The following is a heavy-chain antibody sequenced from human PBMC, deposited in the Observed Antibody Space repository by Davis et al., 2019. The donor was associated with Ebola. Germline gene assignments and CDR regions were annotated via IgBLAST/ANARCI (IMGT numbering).Heavy chain of an antibody. V-gene: IGHV4-39*01. CDR2: IYYSGST. D-gene: IGHD2-2*01. CDR1: GGSISSYY. Sequence: PSETLSLTCTVSGGSISSYYWSWIRQPPGKGLEWIGSIYYSGSTYYNPSLKSRVTISVDTSKNQFSLKLSSVTAADTAVYYCARVPFDYWGQGTLVTVSS. J-gene: IGHJ4*02. CDR3: ARVPFDY.